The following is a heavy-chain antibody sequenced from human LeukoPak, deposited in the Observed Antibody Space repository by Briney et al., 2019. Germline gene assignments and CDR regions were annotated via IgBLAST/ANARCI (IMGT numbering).Heavy chain of an antibody. V-gene: IGHV3-30-3*01. CDR3: ASDPLGRVYSNYYFDY. CDR1: GFTFSSYA. D-gene: IGHD4-11*01. CDR2: ISYDGSNK. J-gene: IGHJ4*02. Sequence: QAGGSLRLSCAASGFTFSSYAMHWVRQAPGKGLEWVAVISYDGSNKYYADSVKGRFTISRDNSKNTLYLQMNSLRAEDTAVYYCASDPLGRVYSNYYFDYWGQGTLVTVSS.